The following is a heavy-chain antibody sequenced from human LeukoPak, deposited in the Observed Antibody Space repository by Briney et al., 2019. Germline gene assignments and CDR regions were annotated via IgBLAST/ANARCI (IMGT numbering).Heavy chain of an antibody. J-gene: IGHJ4*02. CDR1: GGTFSSYT. CDR2: IIPILGIA. CDR3: ARGISTVTTAHLYYFDY. V-gene: IGHV1-69*02. Sequence: SVKVSCKASGGTFSSYTISWVRQAPGQGLEWMGRIIPILGIANYAQKFQGRVTITADKSTSTAYMELSSLRSEDTAVYYCARGISTVTTAHLYYFDYWGQGTLVTVSS. D-gene: IGHD4-11*01.